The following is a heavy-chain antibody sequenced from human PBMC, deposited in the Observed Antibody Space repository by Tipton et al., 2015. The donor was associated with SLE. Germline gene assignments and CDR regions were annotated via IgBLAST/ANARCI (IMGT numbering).Heavy chain of an antibody. V-gene: IGHV3-11*01. D-gene: IGHD3-3*01. Sequence: SLRLSCAASGFTFGDYYMTWIRQAPGKGLEWISYISGNGATIYYADSLKGRFIISRDNSKNSLYLQMNSLRTEDTAIYYCARDSAFDFWSGYIPYKFDQWGQGTLVTVSS. CDR2: ISGNGATI. CDR1: GFTFGDYY. CDR3: ARDSAFDFWSGYIPYKFDQ. J-gene: IGHJ4*02.